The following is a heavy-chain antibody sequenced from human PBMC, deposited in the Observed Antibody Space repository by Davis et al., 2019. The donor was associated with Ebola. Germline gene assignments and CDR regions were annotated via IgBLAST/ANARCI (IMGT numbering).Heavy chain of an antibody. Sequence: MPSETLSLTCAVYGGSFSGYYWSWIRQPPGKGLEWIGEINHSGSTNYNPSLKSRVTISVDTSKNQFSLKLSPVTAADTAVYYCARGRILTGYSNPWGQGTLVTVSS. D-gene: IGHD3-9*01. CDR2: INHSGST. J-gene: IGHJ5*02. CDR3: ARGRILTGYSNP. CDR1: GGSFSGYY. V-gene: IGHV4-34*01.